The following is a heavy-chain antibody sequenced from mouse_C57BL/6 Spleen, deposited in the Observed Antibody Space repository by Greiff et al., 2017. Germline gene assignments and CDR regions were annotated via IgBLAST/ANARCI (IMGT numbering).Heavy chain of an antibody. Sequence: QVQLQQSGAELVRPGTSVKMSCKASGYTFTNYWIGWAKQRPGHGLEWIGDIYPGGGYTNYNEKFKGKATLTADKSSSTAYMQFSSLTSEDSAIYYWAREGYGNYGGYFDYWGQGTTLTVSS. CDR3: AREGYGNYGGYFDY. CDR1: GYTFTNYW. CDR2: IYPGGGYT. D-gene: IGHD2-10*02. V-gene: IGHV1-63*01. J-gene: IGHJ2*01.